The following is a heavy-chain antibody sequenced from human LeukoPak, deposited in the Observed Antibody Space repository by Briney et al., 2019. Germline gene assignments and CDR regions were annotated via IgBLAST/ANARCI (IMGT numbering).Heavy chain of an antibody. D-gene: IGHD3-10*01. J-gene: IGHJ3*02. V-gene: IGHV3-30*04. CDR1: GFTFSSYA. Sequence: GGSLRLSCTASGFTFSSYAMHWVRQAPGKGLEWVAIISYDGSKTYYADSVKGRFTISRDNSKNTLYMQMNSLRAEDTAVYYCASDNRVYGSGSYAFDIWGQGTMVTVSS. CDR3: ASDNRVYGSGSYAFDI. CDR2: ISYDGSKT.